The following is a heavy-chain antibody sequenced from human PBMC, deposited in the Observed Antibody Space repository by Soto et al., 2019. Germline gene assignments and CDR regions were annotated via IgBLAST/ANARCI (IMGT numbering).Heavy chain of an antibody. CDR2: ISGSGGST. D-gene: IGHD3-22*01. CDR3: AKDSSGYYYYFDY. V-gene: IGHV3-23*01. CDR1: GFTFSSNA. J-gene: IGHJ4*02. Sequence: GWSVRLSCSACGFTFSSNAMSWVRQDPGKGLEWVSAISGSGGSTYYADSVKGRFTISRDNSKNTLYLQMNSLRAEDTAVYYCAKDSSGYYYYFDYWGQGTLVPVS.